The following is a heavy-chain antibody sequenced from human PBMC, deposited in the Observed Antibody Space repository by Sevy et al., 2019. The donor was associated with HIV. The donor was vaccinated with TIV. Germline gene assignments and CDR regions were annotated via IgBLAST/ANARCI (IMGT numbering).Heavy chain of an antibody. CDR3: ARDYYDSLYMDV. J-gene: IGHJ6*03. D-gene: IGHD3-3*01. CDR2: IKQDGSEK. CDR1: GFTFSSYW. V-gene: IGHV3-7*01. Sequence: GGSLRLSCAASGFTFSSYWMSWVRQAPGKGLEWVANIKQDGSEKYYVHSVKGRFTISRDNAKNPLYLQMNSLRAEDTAVYYCARDYYDSLYMDVWGKGTTVTVSS.